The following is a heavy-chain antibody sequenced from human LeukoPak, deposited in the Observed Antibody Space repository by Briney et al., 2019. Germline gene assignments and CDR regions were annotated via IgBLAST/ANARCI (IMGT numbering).Heavy chain of an antibody. CDR2: INHSGST. J-gene: IGHJ5*02. CDR3: ARGLVGAHQLHSLSWFDP. Sequence: SETLSLTCAVYGGSFSGYYWSWIRQPPGKGLEWIGEINHSGSTNYNPSLKSRVTISVDTSKNQFSLKLSSVTAADTAVYYCARGLVGAHQLHSLSWFDPWGQGTLVTVSS. CDR1: GGSFSGYY. D-gene: IGHD2-2*01. V-gene: IGHV4-34*01.